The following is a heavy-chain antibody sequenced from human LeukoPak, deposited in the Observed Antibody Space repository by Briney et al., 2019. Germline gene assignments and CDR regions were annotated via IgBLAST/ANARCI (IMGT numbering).Heavy chain of an antibody. J-gene: IGHJ6*03. Sequence: SETLSLTCTVSGGSISSSLYYYGCIRQSPGKGLEWIGSFYSTGSTYYNPSLKSPVTISVDTSKNQFSLKLSSVTAADTAVYYCGGSVSNYYYYYMDVWGKGTTVTVSS. V-gene: IGHV4-39*07. CDR3: GGSVSNYYYYYMDV. CDR1: GGSISSSLYY. CDR2: FYSTGST. D-gene: IGHD3-10*01.